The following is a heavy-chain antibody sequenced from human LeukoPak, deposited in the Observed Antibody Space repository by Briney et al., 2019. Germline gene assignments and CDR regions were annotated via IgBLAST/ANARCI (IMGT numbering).Heavy chain of an antibody. CDR2: LYSDGNT. CDR1: GFTVITND. Sequence: PAGSLRLSCAASGFTVITNDMTWVRQAPGKGLEWVSVLYSDGNTKYADSVQGRFTISRDNSKNTLYLERNSLSPDDTAVYYCARGVEPLAANTLAYWGQGTLVTVSS. J-gene: IGHJ4*02. D-gene: IGHD3-16*01. V-gene: IGHV3-53*01. CDR3: ARGVEPLAANTLAY.